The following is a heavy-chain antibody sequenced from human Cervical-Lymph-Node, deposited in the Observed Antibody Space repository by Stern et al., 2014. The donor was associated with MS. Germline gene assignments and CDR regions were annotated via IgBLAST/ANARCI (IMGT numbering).Heavy chain of an antibody. CDR3: ARDRLEYCRDGTCSIDAFDI. CDR2: VFHSGTT. J-gene: IGHJ3*02. V-gene: IGHV4-4*02. CDR1: GGSISSSNW. D-gene: IGHD2-15*01. Sequence: QVQLQESGPGLVKPSGTLSLTCAVSGGSISSSNWWSWVRQAPGKGLEWVGEVFHSGTTNYTPSLTSRVTISVDKSKNHFPLRLSSVTAADTAVYYCARDRLEYCRDGTCSIDAFDIWGQGTTVIVSS.